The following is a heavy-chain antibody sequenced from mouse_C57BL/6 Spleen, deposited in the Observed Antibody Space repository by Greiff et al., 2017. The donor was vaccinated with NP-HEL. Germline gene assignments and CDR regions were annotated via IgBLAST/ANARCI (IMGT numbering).Heavy chain of an antibody. Sequence: EVQLQQSGPELVKPGASVKISCKASGYTFTDYYMNWVKQSHGKSLEWIGDINPNNGGTSYNQKFKGKATLTVDKSSSTAYMELRSLTSEDSAVYYCARSPVYYGSSYGWYFDVWGTGTTVTVSS. CDR1: GYTFTDYY. CDR3: ARSPVYYGSSYGWYFDV. D-gene: IGHD1-1*01. V-gene: IGHV1-26*01. J-gene: IGHJ1*03. CDR2: INPNNGGT.